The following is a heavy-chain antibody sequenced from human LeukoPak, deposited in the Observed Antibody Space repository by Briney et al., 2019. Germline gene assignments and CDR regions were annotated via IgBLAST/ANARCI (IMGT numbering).Heavy chain of an antibody. CDR2: IHYSGST. D-gene: IGHD7-27*01. Sequence: PSKTLSLTCSVSGGSISSYYWAWIRQPPGKGLEWIGYIHYSGSTDQSPSLKSRVTISVDTAKNQFSLKLTSVTAADTAVYNCARALTGRNWFDPWGQGTLVTVSS. J-gene: IGHJ5*02. CDR1: GGSISSYY. CDR3: ARALTGRNWFDP. V-gene: IGHV4-59*01.